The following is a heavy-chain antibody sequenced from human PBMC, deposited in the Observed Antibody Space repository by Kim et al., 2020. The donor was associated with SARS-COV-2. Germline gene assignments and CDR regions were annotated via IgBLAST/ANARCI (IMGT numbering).Heavy chain of an antibody. CDR1: GGSINRYY. CDR3: ARNFCSGGGCNTRDAFDI. V-gene: IGHV4-59*13. D-gene: IGHD2-15*01. J-gene: IGHJ3*02. Sequence: SETLSLSCAVSGGSINRYYWSWIRQSPGRGLEWIGHIYFSGSTNYNPSLKSRVTISVDTSKKHFSLNLSSVTAADTAVYYCARNFCSGGGCNTRDAFDIWGQGTMVTVSS. CDR2: IYFSGST.